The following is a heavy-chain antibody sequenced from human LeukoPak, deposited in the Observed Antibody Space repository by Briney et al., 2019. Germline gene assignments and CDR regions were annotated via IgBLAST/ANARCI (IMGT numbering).Heavy chain of an antibody. CDR3: AKDRWLGDLDYGMDV. Sequence: GRSLRLSCAASGFTSSSHGMHRVRQAPGKGLEWVSVISYNGGNKYYADSVKGRFTISRDNVKNMVYLEMNSPTEEDTAVYHCAKDRWLGDLDYGMDVWGKGTMVTVSS. CDR2: ISYNGGNK. J-gene: IGHJ6*04. V-gene: IGHV3-30*18. D-gene: IGHD3-10*01. CDR1: GFTSSSHG.